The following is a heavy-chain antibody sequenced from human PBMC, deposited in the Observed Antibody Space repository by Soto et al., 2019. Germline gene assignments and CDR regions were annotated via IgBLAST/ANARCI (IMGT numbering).Heavy chain of an antibody. Sequence: AASVKVSCKASGYTFTRYGISWVRQAPGQGLVWMGWISAYNGTTHYAQKLQCRVTMTTDTCTSTASMELSRLKSAAPAVYSCASDDYGDLDYWAQGTLFTV. CDR1: GYTFTRYG. J-gene: IGHJ4*01. CDR3: ASDDYGDLDY. D-gene: IGHD4-17*01. V-gene: IGHV1-18*01. CDR2: ISAYNGTT.